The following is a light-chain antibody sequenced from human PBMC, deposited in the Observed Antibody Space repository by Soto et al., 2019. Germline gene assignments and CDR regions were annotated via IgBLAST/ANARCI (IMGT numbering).Light chain of an antibody. Sequence: EIVMTQSPATLSVSVGERATLSCRASQSVGTKLAWYQQTPGQAPRLLIYGASTRATGVPARFSGSWSGTEFTLTISSLQSEDFGIYYCHQFNNWQTFGQGTKVEI. CDR1: QSVGTK. CDR3: HQFNNWQT. V-gene: IGKV3-15*01. CDR2: GAS. J-gene: IGKJ1*01.